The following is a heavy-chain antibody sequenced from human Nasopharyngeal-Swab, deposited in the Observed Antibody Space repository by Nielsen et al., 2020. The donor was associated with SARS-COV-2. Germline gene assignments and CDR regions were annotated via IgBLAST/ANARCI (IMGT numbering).Heavy chain of an antibody. CDR2: IYYSGST. J-gene: IGHJ4*02. CDR3: ARERRDGYNSVCYFDY. Sequence: RQAPGKGLEWIGYIYYSGSTNYNPSLKSRVTISVDTSKNQFSLKLSSVTAADTAVYYCARERRDGYNSVCYFDYWGQGTLVT. V-gene: IGHV4-59*01. D-gene: IGHD5-24*01.